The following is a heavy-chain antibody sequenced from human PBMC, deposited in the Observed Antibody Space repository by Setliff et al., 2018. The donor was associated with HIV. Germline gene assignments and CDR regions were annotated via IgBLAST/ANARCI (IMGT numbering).Heavy chain of an antibody. CDR3: AIESGGAAFES. J-gene: IGHJ3*02. Sequence: GGSLRLSCAASGFTFSNAWMNWVRRAPGKGLEWVGRIKSKTDGGTTDYAAPVNGRFTISRDDSKRTLYLQMNSLKSEDSALYYCAIESGGAAFESWGQGTMVTVSS. CDR2: IKSKTDGGTT. CDR1: GFTFSNAW. D-gene: IGHD1-26*01. V-gene: IGHV3-15*01.